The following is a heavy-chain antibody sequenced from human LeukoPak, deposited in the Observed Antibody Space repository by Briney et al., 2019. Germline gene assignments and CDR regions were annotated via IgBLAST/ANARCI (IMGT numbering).Heavy chain of an antibody. J-gene: IGHJ4*02. D-gene: IGHD5-18*01. CDR3: ARAGDTAMVFDY. Sequence: PSETLSLTCTVSGGSISSYYWSWIRQPPGKGLEWIGFIYYSGSTNYNPSLKSRVTISVDTSKNQFSLKLSSVTAADTAVYYCARAGDTAMVFDYWGQGTLVTVSS. V-gene: IGHV4-59*08. CDR1: GGSISSYY. CDR2: IYYSGST.